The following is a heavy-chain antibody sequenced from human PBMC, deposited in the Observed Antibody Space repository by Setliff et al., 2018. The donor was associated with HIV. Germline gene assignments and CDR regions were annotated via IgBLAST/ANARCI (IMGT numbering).Heavy chain of an antibody. J-gene: IGHJ6*03. CDR2: INPSGGST. D-gene: IGHD1-26*01. Sequence: ASVKVSCKASGYTFTSYYMHWVRQAPGQGLEWMGIINPSGGSTSYAQKFQGRVTITADESTSTAYMGLSSLRSEDTAVYYCAREREIVGAGNYMDVWGKGTTVTVSS. V-gene: IGHV1-46*01. CDR3: AREREIVGAGNYMDV. CDR1: GYTFTSYY.